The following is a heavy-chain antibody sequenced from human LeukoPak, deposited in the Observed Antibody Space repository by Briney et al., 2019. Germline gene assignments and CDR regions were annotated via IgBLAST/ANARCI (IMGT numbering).Heavy chain of an antibody. D-gene: IGHD3-22*01. CDR1: GFTFSNYW. V-gene: IGHV3-74*01. CDR3: ARGISYYERSGNHGYFDY. J-gene: IGHJ4*02. CDR2: ISGHASST. Sequence: GGSLRLSCAVSGFTFSNYWMHRVRQAPGKGLVWVSRISGHASSTRYADSVKGRFTISRDNAKNTLYLQMDSLSAEDTAVYYCARGISYYERSGNHGYFDYWGQGTLVPVSS.